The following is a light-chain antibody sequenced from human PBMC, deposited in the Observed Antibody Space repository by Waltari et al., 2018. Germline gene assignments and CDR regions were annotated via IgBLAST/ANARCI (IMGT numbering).Light chain of an antibody. J-gene: IGKJ1*01. Sequence: EVVLTQSSGTLSLSPGERATLSCRASESVTNDYLAWYQQKPGQAPRLLIYDASIRAAGIPDRFSGSGSGTDFTLTITRLEPEDVAVYHCQQYGSLPWTFGQGTMVDMK. CDR1: ESVTNDY. V-gene: IGKV3-20*01. CDR3: QQYGSLPWT. CDR2: DAS.